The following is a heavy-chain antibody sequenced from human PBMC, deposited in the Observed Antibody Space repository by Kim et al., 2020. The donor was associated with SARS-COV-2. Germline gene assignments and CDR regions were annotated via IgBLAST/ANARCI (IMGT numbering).Heavy chain of an antibody. J-gene: IGHJ6*02. CDR1: GFTFSDYY. V-gene: IGHV3-11*01. Sequence: GGSLRLSCAASGFTFSDYYMSWIRQAPGKGLEWVSYISSSGSTIYYADSVKGRFTISRDNAKNSLYLQMNSLRAEDTAVYYCARPDPVHYYYGMDVWGQGTTVTVSS. CDR2: ISSSGSTI. CDR3: ARPDPVHYYYGMDV. D-gene: IGHD1-1*01.